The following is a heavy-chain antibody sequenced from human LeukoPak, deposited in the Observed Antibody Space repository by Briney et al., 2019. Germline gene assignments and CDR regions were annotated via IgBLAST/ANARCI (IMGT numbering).Heavy chain of an antibody. CDR1: GGSISSSSYY. CDR3: ARSLNWGATFDY. Sequence: SETLSLTCTVSGGSISSSSYYWGWIRQPPGKGLEWIGSIYYSGSTYYNPSLKSRVTISVDTSKNQFSLKLSSVTAADTAVYYCARSLNWGATFDYWGQGTLVTVSS. V-gene: IGHV4-39*07. CDR2: IYYSGST. D-gene: IGHD7-27*01. J-gene: IGHJ4*02.